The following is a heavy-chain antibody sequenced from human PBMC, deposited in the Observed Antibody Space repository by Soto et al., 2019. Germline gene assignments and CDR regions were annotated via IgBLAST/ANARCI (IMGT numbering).Heavy chain of an antibody. D-gene: IGHD2-2*01. J-gene: IGHJ5*02. Sequence: GGSLRLSCAASGFTFSSYAMSWVRQAPGKGLEWVSAISGSGGSTYYADSVKGRFTISRDNSKNTLYLQMNSLRAEDTAVYYCAKDRRDIVVVPAARDPNWFDPWGQGTLVTVSS. CDR3: AKDRRDIVVVPAARDPNWFDP. CDR2: ISGSGGST. CDR1: GFTFSSYA. V-gene: IGHV3-23*01.